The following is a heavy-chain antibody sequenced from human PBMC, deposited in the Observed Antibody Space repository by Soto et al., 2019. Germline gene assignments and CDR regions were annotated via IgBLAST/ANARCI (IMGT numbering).Heavy chain of an antibody. V-gene: IGHV1-18*04. J-gene: IGHJ4*02. CDR1: GYTFSNYG. CDR3: ARDLLEATQYDRAREAY. D-gene: IGHD3-22*01. Sequence: QVQLVQSGAEVKKPGASVNVSCKASGYTFSNYGISWVRQAPGQGLEWMGWISAYNGNTNYAQKLKCRVTMTTGTSTSTVNRELRSLRSDDTAVYYCARDLLEATQYDRAREAYWGQGSLLIVSS. CDR2: ISAYNGNT.